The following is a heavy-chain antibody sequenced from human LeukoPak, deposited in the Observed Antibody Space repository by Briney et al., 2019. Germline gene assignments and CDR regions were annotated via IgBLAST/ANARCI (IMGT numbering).Heavy chain of an antibody. Sequence: GGSLRLSCAASGFTFSSYAMHWVRQAPGKGLEYVSAISSNGGSTYYADSVKGRFTISRDNSKNTLYLQMGSLRAEDMAVCYCARDHSPRAYYYDSSGYYAFDYWGQGTLVTVSS. D-gene: IGHD3-22*01. CDR2: ISSNGGST. V-gene: IGHV3-64*02. CDR3: ARDHSPRAYYYDSSGYYAFDY. J-gene: IGHJ4*02. CDR1: GFTFSSYA.